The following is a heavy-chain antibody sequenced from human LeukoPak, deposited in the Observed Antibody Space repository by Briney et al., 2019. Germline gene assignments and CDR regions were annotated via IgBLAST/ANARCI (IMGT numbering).Heavy chain of an antibody. D-gene: IGHD3-16*01. CDR1: GGSISSGSYY. CDR3: AGGKTVDY. V-gene: IGHV4-61*02. CDR2: IYTSGST. J-gene: IGHJ4*02. Sequence: SQTLSLTCTVSGGSISSGSYYWSWIRQPAGKGLEWIGRIYTSGSTNYNPSLKSRVTMSVDTSKNQFSLKLSSVTAADTAVYYCAGGKTVDYWGQGTLVTVSS.